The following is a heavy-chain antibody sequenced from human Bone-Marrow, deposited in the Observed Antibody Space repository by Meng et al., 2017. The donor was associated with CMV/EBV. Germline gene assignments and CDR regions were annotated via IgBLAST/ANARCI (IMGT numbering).Heavy chain of an antibody. V-gene: IGHV3-33*06. CDR1: GFTFSSYG. CDR2: IWYDGSNK. J-gene: IGHJ6*02. D-gene: IGHD1-1*01. CDR3: AKVFTGYTLFGYGMDV. Sequence: GESLKISCAASGFTFSSYGMHWVRQAPGKGLEWVAVIWYDGSNKYYADSVKGRFTISRDNSKNTLYLQMNSLRAEDTAVYYCAKVFTGYTLFGYGMDVWGQGTTVTFS.